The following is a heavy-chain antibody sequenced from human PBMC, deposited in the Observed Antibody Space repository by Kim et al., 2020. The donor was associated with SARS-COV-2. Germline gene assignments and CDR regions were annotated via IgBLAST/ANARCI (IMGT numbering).Heavy chain of an antibody. CDR2: IYYTGSS. V-gene: IGHV4-30-4*01. CDR3: ARGTPIGGGDCYSH. J-gene: IGHJ4*02. D-gene: IGHD2-21*02. CDR1: GCSISSGDYY. Sequence: SETLSLTCTVSGCSISSGDYYWSWIRQPPGKGLEWIGYIYYTGSSHYNPSLNSRVTISIDTSKNQFSLKLSSVTAADTAVYYCARGTPIGGGDCYSHWGQGTLVTVSS.